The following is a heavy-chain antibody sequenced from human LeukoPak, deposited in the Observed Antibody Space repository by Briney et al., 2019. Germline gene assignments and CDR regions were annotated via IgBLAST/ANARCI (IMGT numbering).Heavy chain of an antibody. CDR2: IIPILGIA. V-gene: IGHV1-69*04. Sequence: SVKVSCKASGGTFSSYAIRWVRQAPGQGLEWMGRIIPILGIANYAQKFQGRVTITADKSTSTAYMELSSLRSEDTAVYYCARDQTGTTVYYYYGMDVWGQGTTVTVSS. J-gene: IGHJ6*02. CDR3: ARDQTGTTVYYYYGMDV. CDR1: GGTFSSYA. D-gene: IGHD1-7*01.